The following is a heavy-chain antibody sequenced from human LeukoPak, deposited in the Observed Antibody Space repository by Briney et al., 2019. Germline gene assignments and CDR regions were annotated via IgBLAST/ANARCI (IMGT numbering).Heavy chain of an antibody. D-gene: IGHD6-13*01. CDR2: ISSDGSKK. Sequence: PGRSLRLSCAASGLTLSSYGMHWVRQAPGKGLEWVAVISSDGSKKYYADSVKGRFTISRDNSKNSLYLQMNSLRAEDTALYYCAKAIAASGTLSYFDYWGQGTLVTVSS. V-gene: IGHV3-30*18. CDR3: AKAIAASGTLSYFDY. J-gene: IGHJ4*02. CDR1: GLTLSSYG.